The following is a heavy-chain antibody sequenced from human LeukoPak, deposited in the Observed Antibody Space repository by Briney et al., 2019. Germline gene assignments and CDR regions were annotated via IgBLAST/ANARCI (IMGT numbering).Heavy chain of an antibody. CDR1: GFTFSSYA. CDR2: ISSNGGST. CDR3: ARESIAAAGTFDY. D-gene: IGHD6-13*01. V-gene: IGHV3-64*01. Sequence: GGSLRLSCAASGFTFSSYAMHWVRQAPGKGLEYVSAISSNGGSTYYANSVKGRFTISRDDSKNTLYLQMGSLRAEDMAVYYCARESIAAAGTFDYWGQGTLVTVSS. J-gene: IGHJ4*02.